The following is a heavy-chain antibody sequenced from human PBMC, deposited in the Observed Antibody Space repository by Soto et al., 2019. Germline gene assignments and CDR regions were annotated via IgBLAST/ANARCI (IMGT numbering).Heavy chain of an antibody. D-gene: IGHD3-10*01. J-gene: IGHJ6*02. Sequence: QVQLVQSGAEVKKPGSSVKVSCKASGGTFSSYAISWVRQAPGQGLEWMGGSIPIFGTANYAQKFQGRVTITADESTSTAYMELSSLRSEDTAVYYCASMYYYGSGSSYYYYGMDVWGQGTTVTVSS. CDR2: SIPIFGTA. CDR3: ASMYYYGSGSSYYYYGMDV. CDR1: GGTFSSYA. V-gene: IGHV1-69*01.